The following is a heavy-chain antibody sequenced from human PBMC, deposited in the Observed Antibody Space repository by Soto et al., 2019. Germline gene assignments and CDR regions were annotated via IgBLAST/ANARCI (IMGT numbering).Heavy chain of an antibody. CDR3: ARDLGGYYDSSGYWPY. CDR2: ISAYNGNT. D-gene: IGHD3-22*01. J-gene: IGHJ4*02. V-gene: IGHV1-18*04. CDR1: GYTFTSYG. Sequence: ASVKVSCKASGYTFTSYGISWVRQAPGQGLEWIGWISAYNGNTNYAQKLQGRVTMTTDTSTSTAYMELRSLRSDDTAVYYCARDLGGYYDSSGYWPYWGQGTLVTVPS.